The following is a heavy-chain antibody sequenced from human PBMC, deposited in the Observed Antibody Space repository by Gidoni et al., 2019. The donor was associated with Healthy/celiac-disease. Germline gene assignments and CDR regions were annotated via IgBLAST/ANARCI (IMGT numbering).Heavy chain of an antibody. CDR3: ARDTTPPVLLWFGEMGDFDY. D-gene: IGHD3-10*01. CDR1: GFTFRTHS. J-gene: IGHJ4*02. CDR2: ISSSSSTI. Sequence: EVQLVESGGGLVQPGGSLRLSCAAAGFTFRTHSMNWVRQAPGKGLEWVSYISSSSSTIYYADSVKGRFTISRDNAKNSLYLQMNSLRDEDTAVYYCARDTTPPVLLWFGEMGDFDYWGQGTLVTVSS. V-gene: IGHV3-48*02.